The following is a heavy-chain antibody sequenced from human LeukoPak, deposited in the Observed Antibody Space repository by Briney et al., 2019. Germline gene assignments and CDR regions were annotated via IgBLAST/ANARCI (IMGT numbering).Heavy chain of an antibody. CDR1: GHSFTDYW. CDR3: ASPTGRGCTSSSCYVDAFDI. Sequence: GESLKISCKVSGHSFTDYWIGWVRQMPGKGLGWMGVIFPGDSDTRYSPSFQGQVTISADKSISTAYLQWSSLKASDTAIYYCASPTGRGCTSSSCYVDAFDIWGQGTMVTVSS. V-gene: IGHV5-51*01. D-gene: IGHD2-2*01. CDR2: IFPGDSDT. J-gene: IGHJ3*02.